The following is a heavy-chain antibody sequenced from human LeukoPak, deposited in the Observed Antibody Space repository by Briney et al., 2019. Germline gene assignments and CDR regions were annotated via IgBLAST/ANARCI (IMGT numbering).Heavy chain of an antibody. Sequence: SETLSLTCAVYGGSFSGYYWSWIRQHPGKGLEWIGYIYYSGSTYYNPSLKSRITISVDTSKNQFSLKLSSVTAADTAVYYCARVLPLNWFDPWGQGTLVTVSS. J-gene: IGHJ5*02. V-gene: IGHV4-31*11. CDR3: ARVLPLNWFDP. CDR2: IYYSGST. CDR1: GGSFSGYY.